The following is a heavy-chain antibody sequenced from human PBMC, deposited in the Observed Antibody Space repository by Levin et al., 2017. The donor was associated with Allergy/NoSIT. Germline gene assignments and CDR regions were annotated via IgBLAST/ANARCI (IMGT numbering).Heavy chain of an antibody. J-gene: IGHJ6*02. V-gene: IGHV1-2*06. D-gene: IGHD3-3*01. CDR3: ARAHCDFWSGYPLFYFGMDV. CDR1: GYTFTGYY. Sequence: ASVKVSCKASGYTFTGYYMHWVRQAPGQGLEWMGRINPNSGGTNYAQKFQGRVTMTRDTSISTAYMELSRLRSDDTAVYYCARAHCDFWSGYPLFYFGMDVWGQGTTVTVSS. CDR2: INPNSGGT.